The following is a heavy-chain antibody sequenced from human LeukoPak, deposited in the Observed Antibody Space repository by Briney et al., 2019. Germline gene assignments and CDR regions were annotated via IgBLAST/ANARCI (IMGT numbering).Heavy chain of an antibody. CDR2: INHSGST. J-gene: IGHJ5*02. CDR1: GGSFSGYY. CDR3: ARRRVPGTFDP. V-gene: IGHV4-34*01. D-gene: IGHD6-13*01. Sequence: SETLSLTCAVYGGSFSGYYWSWIRQPPGKGLEWIGEINHSGSTNYNPSLKSRVTISVDTSKNQFSLKLSSVTAADTAVYYCARRRVPGTFDPWGQGTLVTVSS.